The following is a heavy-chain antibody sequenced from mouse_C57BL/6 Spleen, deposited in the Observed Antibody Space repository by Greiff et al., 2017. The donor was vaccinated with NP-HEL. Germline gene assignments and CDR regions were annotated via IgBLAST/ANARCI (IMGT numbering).Heavy chain of an antibody. Sequence: DVQLQESGPGLVKPSQSLSLTCSVTGYSITSGYYWNWIRQFPGNKLEWMGYISYDGSNNYNPSLKNRISITRDTSKNQFFLKLNSVTTEDTATYYCARGWAAWFAYWGQGTLVTVSA. V-gene: IGHV3-6*01. CDR1: GYSITSGYY. CDR2: ISYDGSN. D-gene: IGHD1-1*02. CDR3: ARGWAAWFAY. J-gene: IGHJ3*01.